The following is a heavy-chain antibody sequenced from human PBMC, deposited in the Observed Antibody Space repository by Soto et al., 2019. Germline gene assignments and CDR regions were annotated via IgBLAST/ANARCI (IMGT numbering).Heavy chain of an antibody. J-gene: IGHJ3*02. Sequence: QVQLVQSGAEVKNPGASVKVSCKASGYIFTSYGISWVRQAPGQGLEWMGWSSAHNGDTKYAQMFQGRVTMTTGTSTSTAYMELRSLRADDTALYYCAREYSYYILTAHPLNYAFDIWGQGTMVTVSS. CDR3: AREYSYYILTAHPLNYAFDI. CDR1: GYIFTSYG. D-gene: IGHD3-9*01. CDR2: SSAHNGDT. V-gene: IGHV1-18*01.